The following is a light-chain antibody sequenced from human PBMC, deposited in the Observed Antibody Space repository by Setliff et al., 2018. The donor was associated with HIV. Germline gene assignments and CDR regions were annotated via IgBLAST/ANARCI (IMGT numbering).Light chain of an antibody. CDR3: SSYTSTNTPWV. CDR1: SSDVGGYNY. Sequence: QSALTQPASVSGSPGQPITISCTGTSSDVGGYNYVSWYQQHPGKAPKLMIYEVSNRPSGVSNRSSGSKSGNTASLTISGLQAEDEADYYCSSYTSTNTPWVFGGGTKVTVL. CDR2: EVS. V-gene: IGLV2-14*01. J-gene: IGLJ3*02.